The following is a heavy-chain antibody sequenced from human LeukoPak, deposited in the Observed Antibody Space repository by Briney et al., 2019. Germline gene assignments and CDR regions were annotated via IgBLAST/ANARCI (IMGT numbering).Heavy chain of an antibody. CDR1: GFTFTTYW. J-gene: IGHJ4*02. Sequence: SGGSLRLSCAASGFTFTTYWMSWVRQAPGKGLEWVANIKQDGTEKYYVDSVKGRFTISRDNAKNSLYLQMNSLRAEDTAVYYCAKGGFGELLPTFDYWGQGTLVTVSS. CDR3: AKGGFGELLPTFDY. D-gene: IGHD3-10*01. V-gene: IGHV3-7*03. CDR2: IKQDGTEK.